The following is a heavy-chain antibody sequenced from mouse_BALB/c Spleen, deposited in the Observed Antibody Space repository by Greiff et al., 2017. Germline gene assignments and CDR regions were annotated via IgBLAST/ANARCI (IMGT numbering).Heavy chain of an antibody. CDR1: GFTFNTYA. J-gene: IGHJ4*01. CDR3: VRDGGYYAMDY. Sequence: EVKLVESGGGLVQPKGSLKLSCAASGFTFNTYAMHWVCQAPGKGLEWVARIRSKSNNYATYYADSVKDRFTISRDDSQSMLYLQMNNLKTEDTAMYYCVRDGGYYAMDYWGQGTSVTVSS. CDR2: IRSKSNNYAT. V-gene: IGHV10-3*03.